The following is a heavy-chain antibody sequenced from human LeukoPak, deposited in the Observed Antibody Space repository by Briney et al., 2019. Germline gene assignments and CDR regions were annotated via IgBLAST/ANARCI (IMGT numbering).Heavy chain of an antibody. D-gene: IGHD3-22*01. CDR3: ARKKDVTMIVRGGAFDI. J-gene: IGHJ3*02. Sequence: GGSLRLSCAASGFTFSSYAMSWVRQAPGKGLEWVSAISGSGGSTYYADSVKGRFTISRDNSKNTLYLQMNSLRAEDTAVYYCARKKDVTMIVRGGAFDIWGQGTMVTVSS. CDR1: GFTFSSYA. V-gene: IGHV3-23*01. CDR2: ISGSGGST.